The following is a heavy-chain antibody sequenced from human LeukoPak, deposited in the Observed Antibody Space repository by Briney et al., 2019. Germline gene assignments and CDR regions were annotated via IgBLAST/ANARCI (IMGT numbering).Heavy chain of an antibody. CDR2: INPSGGST. CDR3: ARGKRITIFGVVITQDYYYYMDV. CDR1: GYTFTSYY. Sequence: GASVKVSCKASGYTFTSYYMHWVRQAPGQGLEWMGIINPSGGSTSYAQKFQGRVTMTRDTSTSTVYMELSSLRSEDTAVYYCARGKRITIFGVVITQDYYYYMDVRGKGTTVTVSS. V-gene: IGHV1-46*03. D-gene: IGHD3-3*01. J-gene: IGHJ6*03.